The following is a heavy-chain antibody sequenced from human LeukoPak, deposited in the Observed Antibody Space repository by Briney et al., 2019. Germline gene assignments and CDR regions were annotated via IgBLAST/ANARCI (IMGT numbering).Heavy chain of an antibody. Sequence: KPSETLSLTCTVSGGSISSSSYYWGWIRQPPGKGLEWIGSIYYSGSTYYNPSLKSRVTISVDTSKNQFSLKRSSVTAADTAVYYCARAEGGIVVVITWGQGTLVTVSS. V-gene: IGHV4-39*01. CDR1: GGSISSSSYY. CDR2: IYYSGST. D-gene: IGHD3-22*01. CDR3: ARAEGGIVVVIT. J-gene: IGHJ5*02.